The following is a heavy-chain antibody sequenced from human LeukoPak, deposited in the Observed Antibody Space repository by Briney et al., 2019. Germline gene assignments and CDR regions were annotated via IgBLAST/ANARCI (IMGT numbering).Heavy chain of an antibody. V-gene: IGHV4-39*01. CDR1: GGSISSSTYY. CDR3: ARRYFDWSFDP. CDR2: IYYSGSS. Sequence: PSETLSLTCSVSGGSISSSTYYWGWIRQPPGKGLEWIGSIYYSGSSHYNPSLKSRVTISVDTSKNQFSLKPSSVTAADTAVYYCARRYFDWSFDPWGQGTLVTVSS. J-gene: IGHJ5*02. D-gene: IGHD3-9*01.